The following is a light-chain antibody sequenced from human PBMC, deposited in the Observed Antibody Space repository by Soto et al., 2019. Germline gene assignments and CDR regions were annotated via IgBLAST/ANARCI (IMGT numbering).Light chain of an antibody. CDR3: QQYNSYFST. V-gene: IGKV1-5*01. Sequence: DTQMTQSPSTLSASVGDRVTITCRAIQSISRWLAWYQQTPGKAPKPLIYHASRLESGVPSRFRGSASGTEFTLTISSLQPDDFETDYCQQYNSYFSTCGQGTMVDIK. CDR2: HAS. J-gene: IGKJ1*01. CDR1: QSISRW.